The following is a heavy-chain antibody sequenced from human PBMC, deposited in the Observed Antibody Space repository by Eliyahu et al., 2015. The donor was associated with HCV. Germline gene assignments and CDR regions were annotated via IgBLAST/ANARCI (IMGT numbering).Heavy chain of an antibody. CDR1: GYTFTRYG. V-gene: IGHV1-18*01. D-gene: IGHD3-22*01. J-gene: IGHJ4*02. Sequence: QVQLVQSGAEVKKPGASVKVSCKASGYTFTRYGISWARQAPGQGLEWMGWISVYNGNTNYAQNLQGRVTMTTDTSTSTVYMEVRSLRSDDTAVYYCARRYYYESSGPAKYYFDYWGQGTLVTVSS. CDR2: ISVYNGNT. CDR3: ARRYYYESSGPAKYYFDY.